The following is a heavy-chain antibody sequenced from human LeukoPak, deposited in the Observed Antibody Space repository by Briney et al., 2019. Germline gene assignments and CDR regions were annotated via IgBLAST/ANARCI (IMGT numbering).Heavy chain of an antibody. CDR2: IVGSSST. J-gene: IGHJ4*02. CDR1: GFTFSNFA. V-gene: IGHV3-21*01. Sequence: GGSLRLSCAASGFTFSNFAMTWVRQAPGKGLEWVSSIVGSSSTYYADSLKGRFTISRDNAKNSLYLQMNSLRDEDTAVYYCARVWGLAVAGGEIEYWGQGTLVTVSS. CDR3: ARVWGLAVAGGEIEY. D-gene: IGHD6-13*01.